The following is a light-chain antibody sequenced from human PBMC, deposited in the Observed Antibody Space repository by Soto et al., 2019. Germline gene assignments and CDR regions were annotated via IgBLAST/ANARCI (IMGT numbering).Light chain of an antibody. V-gene: IGLV2-14*01. J-gene: IGLJ2*01. CDR1: SSDVGGYNY. Sequence: QSALTQPASVSGSPGQSITISCTGTSSDVGGYNYVSWYQQHPGKAPQLMIYEVSNRPSGVSNRFSGSKSGNTASLTISGLPAEDEADYYCSSYTSSSSVVSGGWTKLTVL. CDR3: SSYTSSSSVV. CDR2: EVS.